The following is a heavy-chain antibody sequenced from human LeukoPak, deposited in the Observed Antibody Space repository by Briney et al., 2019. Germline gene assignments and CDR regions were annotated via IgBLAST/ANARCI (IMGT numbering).Heavy chain of an antibody. Sequence: SETLSLTCAVSGYSISSGYYWGWIRQPPGKGLEWIGSIYHSGSTYYNPSLKSRVTISVDTSKNQFSLKLSSVTAADTAVYYCARHAGGSPFDYWGQGTLVTVSS. D-gene: IGHD1-26*01. V-gene: IGHV4-38-2*01. CDR3: ARHAGGSPFDY. CDR1: GYSISSGYY. CDR2: IYHSGST. J-gene: IGHJ4*02.